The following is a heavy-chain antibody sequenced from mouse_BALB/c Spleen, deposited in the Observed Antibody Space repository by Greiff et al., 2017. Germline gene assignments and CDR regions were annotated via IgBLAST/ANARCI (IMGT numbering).Heavy chain of an antibody. Sequence: EVQVVESGPGLVKPSQSLSLTCSVTGYSITSGYYWNWIRQFPGNKLEWMGYISYDGSNNYNPSLKNRISITRDTSKNQFFLKLNSVTTEDTATYYCARIYYDHYWGQGTTLTVSS. CDR3: ARIYYDHY. CDR2: ISYDGSN. V-gene: IGHV3-6*02. D-gene: IGHD2-4*01. CDR1: GYSITSGYY. J-gene: IGHJ2*01.